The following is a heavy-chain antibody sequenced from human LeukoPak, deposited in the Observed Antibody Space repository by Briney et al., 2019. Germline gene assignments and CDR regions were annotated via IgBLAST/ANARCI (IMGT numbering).Heavy chain of an antibody. CDR2: ISVIGSI. CDR3: AGHHPRNTVDF. D-gene: IGHD2/OR15-2a*01. Sequence: SETLSLTCTVSGGSISSYYWSWIRQPPGKGLEWIAYISVIGSINYNPSLKSRVTISLDTSKNRFSLKPSSVTAADTAVYYCAGHHPRNTVDFWGQGTLVTVSS. V-gene: IGHV4-59*08. CDR1: GGSISSYY. J-gene: IGHJ4*02.